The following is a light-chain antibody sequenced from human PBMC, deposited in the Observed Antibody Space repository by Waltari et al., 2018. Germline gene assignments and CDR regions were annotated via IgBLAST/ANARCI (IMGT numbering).Light chain of an antibody. J-gene: IGKJ4*01. V-gene: IGKV1-5*03. CDR3: QHYITYPYT. CDR1: QSINNW. CDR2: KAS. Sequence: DIQMTQSPSTLSASVGDRVTITCRPSQSINNWLAWYQQKPGKAPKLLIYKASSLESGVPSRFSGSGSGTEFTLTISSLQPDDFATYYCQHYITYPYTFGGGTQVEI.